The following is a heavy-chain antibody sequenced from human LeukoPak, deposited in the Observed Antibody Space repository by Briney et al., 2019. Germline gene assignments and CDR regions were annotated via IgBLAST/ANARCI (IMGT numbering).Heavy chain of an antibody. J-gene: IGHJ3*02. D-gene: IGHD3-10*01. Sequence: PSETLSLTCTVSGGSISSSSYYWGWIRQPPGKGLEWIGSIYYSGSTYYNPSLKSRVTISVDTSKNQFSLKLSSVTAADTAVYYCARRRGYYYGSGSFDDAFDIWGQGTMVTVSS. V-gene: IGHV4-39*01. CDR1: GGSISSSSYY. CDR2: IYYSGST. CDR3: ARRRGYYYGSGSFDDAFDI.